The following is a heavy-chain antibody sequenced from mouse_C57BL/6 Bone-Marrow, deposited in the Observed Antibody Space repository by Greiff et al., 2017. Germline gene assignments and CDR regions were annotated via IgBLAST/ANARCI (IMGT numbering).Heavy chain of an antibody. Sequence: QVQLQQPGAELVKPGASVKLSCKASGYTFTSYWMPWVKQRPGQGLEWIGEIDPSDSYTNYNQKFKGKATLTVDTSSSTAYMQLSSLTSEDSAVYDGGGRWLPWYFDVWGTGTTVTVSS. CDR2: IDPSDSYT. J-gene: IGHJ1*03. CDR1: GYTFTSYW. CDR3: GGRWLPWYFDV. V-gene: IGHV1-50*01. D-gene: IGHD2-3*01.